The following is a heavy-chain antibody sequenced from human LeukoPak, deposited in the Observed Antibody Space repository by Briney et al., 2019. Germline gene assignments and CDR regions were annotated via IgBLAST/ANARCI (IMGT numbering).Heavy chain of an antibody. CDR2: ISYDGSNK. Sequence: PGGSLRLSCAASGFTFSSYAMHWVRQAPGKGLEWVAVISYDGSNKYYADSVKGRFTISRDNSKNTLYLQMNSLRAEDTAVYYCARDVRGDFWSGSDYWGQGTLVTVSS. CDR3: ARDVRGDFWSGSDY. V-gene: IGHV3-30-3*01. CDR1: GFTFSSYA. J-gene: IGHJ4*02. D-gene: IGHD3-3*01.